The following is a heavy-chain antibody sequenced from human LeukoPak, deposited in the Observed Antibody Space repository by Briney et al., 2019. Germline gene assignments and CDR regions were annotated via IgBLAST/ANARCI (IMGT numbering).Heavy chain of an antibody. Sequence: PSETLSLTCTVSGGSISSYYWSWIRQPPGKGLEWIGYIYYSGSTNYNPSLKSRVTISVDTSKNQFSLKLSSVTAADTAVYYCAREGYDMLTGYYSPFDYWGQGILVTVSS. V-gene: IGHV4-59*01. CDR3: AREGYDMLTGYYSPFDY. CDR1: GGSISSYY. CDR2: IYYSGST. J-gene: IGHJ4*02. D-gene: IGHD3-9*01.